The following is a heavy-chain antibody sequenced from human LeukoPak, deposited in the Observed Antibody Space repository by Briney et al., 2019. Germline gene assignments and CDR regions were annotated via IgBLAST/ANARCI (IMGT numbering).Heavy chain of an antibody. CDR3: ARGSAKRGYSYGYLWMGIDWFDP. D-gene: IGHD5-18*01. V-gene: IGHV4-34*01. CDR2: INHSGST. CDR1: GGSFSGYY. J-gene: IGHJ5*02. Sequence: SETLSLTCAVYGGSFSGYYWSWIRQPPGKGLEWIGEINHSGSTNYNPYLKSRVTIAVDTSKNQFSLRLSSVTAADTAVYYCARGSAKRGYSYGYLWMGIDWFDPWGQGTLVTVSS.